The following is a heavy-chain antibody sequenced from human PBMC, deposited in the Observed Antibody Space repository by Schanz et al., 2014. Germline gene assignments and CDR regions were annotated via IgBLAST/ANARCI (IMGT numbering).Heavy chain of an antibody. CDR1: GFMFENYA. CDR3: AKSYDTSGYSGFDY. J-gene: IGHJ4*02. Sequence: EVQLVESGGNLVQPGGSLSLSCAASGFMFENYAMNWVRQAPGKGLEWVSSLDRSGGKTYYADSLKGQLTISIANSKTTLYLQMNSLRTEDAAVYFCAKSYDTSGYSGFDYWGQGTLVTVSS. CDR2: LDRSGGKT. D-gene: IGHD3-22*01. V-gene: IGHV3-23*05.